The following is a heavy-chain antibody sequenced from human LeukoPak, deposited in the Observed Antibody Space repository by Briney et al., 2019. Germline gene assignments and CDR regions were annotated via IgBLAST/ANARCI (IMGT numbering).Heavy chain of an antibody. V-gene: IGHV4-38-2*02. J-gene: IGHJ4*02. D-gene: IGHD2-2*01. Sequence: SETLSLTCAVSGYSISSGYYWGWIRQPPGKGLEWIGSIYHSGSTYYNPSLKSRVTISVDTSKNQFSLKLSSVTAADTAVYYCARERYHCSSTSCYYVADYWGQGTLVTASS. CDR2: IYHSGST. CDR1: GYSISSGYY. CDR3: ARERYHCSSTSCYYVADY.